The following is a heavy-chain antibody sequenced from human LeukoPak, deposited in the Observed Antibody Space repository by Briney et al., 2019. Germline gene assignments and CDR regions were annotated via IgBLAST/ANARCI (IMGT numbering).Heavy chain of an antibody. D-gene: IGHD3-10*02. J-gene: IGHJ1*01. CDR3: AKDEDARPMYFQD. V-gene: IGHV3-23*01. CDR1: GFTFISYA. CDR2: ISGSGGSI. Sequence: PGGSLRLSCAASGFTFISYAMSWVRQAPGKGLEWVSAISGSGGSIYHADSVKGRFTVSRDNSKNTLYLQMNTLRAEDTAVYYCAKDEDARPMYFQDWGQGTLVTVSS.